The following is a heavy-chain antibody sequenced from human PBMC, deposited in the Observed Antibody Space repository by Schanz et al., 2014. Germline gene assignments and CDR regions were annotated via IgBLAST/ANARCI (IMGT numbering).Heavy chain of an antibody. CDR1: GFTFSDYY. J-gene: IGHJ4*02. CDR3: AKDLAVAGDY. CDR2: ISGSGDNT. Sequence: QVQLVESGGGLVKPGGSLRLSCAASGFTFSDYYMNWIRQAPGKGLEWVSAISGSGDNTFYADSVKGRFTISRDNSKNTLYLQMNSLRAEDTAVYYCAKDLAVAGDYWGQGTLVTVSS. D-gene: IGHD6-19*01. V-gene: IGHV3-11*04.